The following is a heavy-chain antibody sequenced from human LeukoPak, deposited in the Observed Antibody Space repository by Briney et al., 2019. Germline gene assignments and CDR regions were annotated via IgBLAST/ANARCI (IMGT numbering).Heavy chain of an antibody. Sequence: GGSLRLSCAASGFTLSTFWMTWVRQSPGKGLEWVANINQDGNEKYYVDSVEGRFTISRDNAKNSLHLQMNSLRAEDTAVYYCARDDYYWGQGTLVTVSS. CDR2: INQDGNEK. J-gene: IGHJ4*02. CDR1: GFTLSTFW. V-gene: IGHV3-7*01. CDR3: ARDDYY.